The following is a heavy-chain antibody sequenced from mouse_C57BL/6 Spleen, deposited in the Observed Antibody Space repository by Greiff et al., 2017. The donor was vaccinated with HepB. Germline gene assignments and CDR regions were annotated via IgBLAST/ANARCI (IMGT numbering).Heavy chain of an antibody. CDR3: ARSDYGYDGRGNYFDY. Sequence: VQLQQSGPELVKPGASVKISCKASGYAFSGSWMNWVKQRPGKGLEWIGRIYPGDGDTNYNGKFKGKATLTADKSSSTAYMQLSSLTSEDSAVYFCARSDYGYDGRGNYFDYWGQGTTLTVSS. CDR2: IYPGDGDT. V-gene: IGHV1-82*01. CDR1: GYAFSGSW. J-gene: IGHJ2*01. D-gene: IGHD2-2*01.